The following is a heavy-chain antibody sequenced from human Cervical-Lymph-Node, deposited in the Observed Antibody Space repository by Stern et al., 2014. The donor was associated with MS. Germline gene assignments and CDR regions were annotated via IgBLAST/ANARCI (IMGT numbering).Heavy chain of an antibody. J-gene: IGHJ5*02. Sequence: VQLVESGAEVKKPGSSVKVSCKASGGTFSSYGISWVRQAPGQGLEWMGGINPIFGTANYAQKFQGRVTITADESTSTAYMELSSLRSEDTAVYYCARTDKYCSSASCSGNWFDPWGQGTLVTVSS. V-gene: IGHV1-69*01. D-gene: IGHD2-2*01. CDR3: ARTDKYCSSASCSGNWFDP. CDR1: GGTFSSYG. CDR2: INPIFGTA.